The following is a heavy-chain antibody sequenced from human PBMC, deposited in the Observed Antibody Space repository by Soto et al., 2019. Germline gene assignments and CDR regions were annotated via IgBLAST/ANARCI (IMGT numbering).Heavy chain of an antibody. CDR1: GFSFSTSGVG. CDR3: VSGSFPNWFDP. D-gene: IGHD3-10*01. V-gene: IGHV2-5*01. J-gene: IGHJ5*02. Sequence: QITLKESGPTLVKPTQTLTLTCTFSGFSFSTSGVGVGWIRQPPGKALEWVALIYWNDNKRYSPSLKSRLTITKDTSKNQVVLTMTNMDPVDTAIYYCVSGSFPNWFDPWGQGTLVTVSS. CDR2: IYWNDNK.